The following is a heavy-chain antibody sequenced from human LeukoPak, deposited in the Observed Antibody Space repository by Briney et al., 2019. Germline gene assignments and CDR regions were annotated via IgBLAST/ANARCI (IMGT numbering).Heavy chain of an antibody. D-gene: IGHD2-8*01. V-gene: IGHV3-11*01. CDR3: ARAGRGFTYGYSDS. CDR1: GFSFSDYY. Sequence: PGGSLRLSCEASGFSFSDYYMTWIRQAPGKGLEWVSYISPSGSTIRNADSVKGRFTIPRDNTRNSLYLQMSSLRADDTAVYYCARAGRGFTYGYSDSWGQGTLVTVSS. J-gene: IGHJ4*02. CDR2: ISPSGSTI.